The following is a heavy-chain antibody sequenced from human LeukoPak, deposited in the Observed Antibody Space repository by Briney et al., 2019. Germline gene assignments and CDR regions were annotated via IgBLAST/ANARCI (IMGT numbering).Heavy chain of an antibody. V-gene: IGHV3-53*01. D-gene: IGHD6-19*01. CDR1: GFTVSTNY. CDR2: IYSGGST. CDR3: AKDRRAMAVAGTTVDY. J-gene: IGHJ4*02. Sequence: PGGSLRLSCVVSGFTVSTNYMSWVRQAPGKGLEWVSLIYSGGSTYYADSVKGRFTISRDNSKNTLYLQMNGLRADDTAVYYCAKDRRAMAVAGTTVDYWGQGTLVTVSS.